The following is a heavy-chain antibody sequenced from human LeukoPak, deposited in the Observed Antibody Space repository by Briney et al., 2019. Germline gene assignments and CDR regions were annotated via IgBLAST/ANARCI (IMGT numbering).Heavy chain of an antibody. Sequence: PGGSLRLSCAAPGFTFSSYAMSWVRQAPGKGLEWVSAISGSGGSTYCADSVKGRFTISRDNSKNTLYLQMNSLRAEDTAVYYCAKIKGMITFGGVIVYWGQGTLVTVSS. CDR3: AKIKGMITFGGVIVY. V-gene: IGHV3-23*01. D-gene: IGHD3-16*02. J-gene: IGHJ4*02. CDR1: GFTFSSYA. CDR2: ISGSGGST.